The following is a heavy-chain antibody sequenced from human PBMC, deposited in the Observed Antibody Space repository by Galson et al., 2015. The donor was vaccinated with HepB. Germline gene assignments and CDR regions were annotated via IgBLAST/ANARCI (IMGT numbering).Heavy chain of an antibody. V-gene: IGHV2-5*02. D-gene: IGHD3-3*01. CDR2: IYWDDDK. Sequence: PALVKPTQTLTLTCTFSGFSFTTSGVGVGWIRQPPGKAPEWLALIYWDDDKRYNPSLKSRLTITKDTSKNQVDLTMTNMGPVDTATYYCAHNPRTYDFWRGYYTQHCAFVNWVQGSMATLA. CDR1: GFSFTTSGVG. CDR3: AHNPRTYDFWRGYYTQHCAFVN. J-gene: IGHJ3*02.